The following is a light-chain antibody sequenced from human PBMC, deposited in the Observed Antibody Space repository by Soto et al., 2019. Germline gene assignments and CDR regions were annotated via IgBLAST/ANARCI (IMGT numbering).Light chain of an antibody. J-gene: IGKJ1*01. CDR2: KAS. Sequence: DIQMTQSPSTLSASVGDRVTITCRASQSISSSLAWYQQKPGKAPKVLIYKASSLERGVPSRCSGSGSGTEFTLTISSLQPDDFATYYCQQYNSYWTFGQGTKVEIK. V-gene: IGKV1-5*03. CDR3: QQYNSYWT. CDR1: QSISSS.